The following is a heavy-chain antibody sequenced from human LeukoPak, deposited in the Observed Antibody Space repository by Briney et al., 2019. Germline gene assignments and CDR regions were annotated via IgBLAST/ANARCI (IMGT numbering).Heavy chain of an antibody. V-gene: IGHV4-34*01. Sequence: PSETLSLTCAVYGESLSGYYWTWIRQPPGKGLEWIGEINHSGSTNYNPSLKSRVTISVDTPKNQISLKLSSVTAADTAVYCCARPLSWGPHSNSFDYWGQGTLVTVSS. CDR3: ARPLSWGPHSNSFDY. CDR1: GESLSGYY. J-gene: IGHJ4*02. CDR2: INHSGST. D-gene: IGHD6-13*01.